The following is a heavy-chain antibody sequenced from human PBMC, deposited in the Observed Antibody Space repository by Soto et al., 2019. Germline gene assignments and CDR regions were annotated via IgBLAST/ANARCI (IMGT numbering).Heavy chain of an antibody. CDR1: GGSFSGYY. D-gene: IGHD3-22*01. CDR2: INHSGST. J-gene: IGHJ6*02. Sequence: PSETLSLTCAVYGGSFSGYYWRWIRQPPGKGLEWIGEINHSGSTNYNPSLKSRVTISVDTSKNQFSLKLSSVTAADTAVYYCARRPRFTMIVGMDVWGQGTTVTVSS. CDR3: ARRPRFTMIVGMDV. V-gene: IGHV4-34*01.